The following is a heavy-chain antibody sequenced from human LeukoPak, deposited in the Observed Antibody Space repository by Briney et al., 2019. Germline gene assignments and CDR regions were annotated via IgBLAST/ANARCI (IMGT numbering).Heavy chain of an antibody. D-gene: IGHD3-22*01. Sequence: PGGSLRLSCAASGFTFSSYAMSWVRQAPGKGLEWVSAISGSGGSTYYADSVKGRFTISRDNSKNTLYLQMNSLRAEDTAVYYCAKDPRVDYYDSSGIAYWGQGTLVTVSS. V-gene: IGHV3-23*01. CDR1: GFTFSSYA. J-gene: IGHJ4*02. CDR3: AKDPRVDYYDSSGIAY. CDR2: ISGSGGST.